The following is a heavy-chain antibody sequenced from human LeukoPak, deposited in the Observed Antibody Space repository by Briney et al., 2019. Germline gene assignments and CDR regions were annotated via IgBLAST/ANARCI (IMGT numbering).Heavy chain of an antibody. V-gene: IGHV1-18*01. CDR3: ARVGDCSVDSNCYHFADWFDP. CDR2: ISAYNGNT. Sequence: ASVKVSCKASGYTFTSYGISWVRQAPGQGLEWMGWISAYNGNTNYAQKLQGRVTMTTDTSTSTAYMELRSLRSDDTAVYYCARVGDCSVDSNCYHFADWFDPWGQGTLVTVSS. J-gene: IGHJ5*02. CDR1: GYTFTSYG. D-gene: IGHD2-15*01.